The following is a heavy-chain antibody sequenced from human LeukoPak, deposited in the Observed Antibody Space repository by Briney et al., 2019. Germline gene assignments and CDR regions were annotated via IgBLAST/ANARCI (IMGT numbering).Heavy chain of an antibody. Sequence: SETLSLTCTVSGGSISSSSYYWGWIRQPPGKGLGWIGSIYYSGSTYYNPSLKSRVTISVDTSKNQFSLKLSSVTAADTAVYYCASSSGFYDFWSGDINWFDPWGQGTLVTVSS. J-gene: IGHJ5*02. D-gene: IGHD3-3*01. CDR2: IYYSGST. CDR3: ASSSGFYDFWSGDINWFDP. CDR1: GGSISSSSYY. V-gene: IGHV4-39*01.